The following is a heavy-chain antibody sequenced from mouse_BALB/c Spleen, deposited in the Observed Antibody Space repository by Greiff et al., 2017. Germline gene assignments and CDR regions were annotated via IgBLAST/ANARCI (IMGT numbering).Heavy chain of an antibody. D-gene: IGHD2-3*01. CDR1: GYAFTNYL. CDR2: INPGSGGT. J-gene: IGHJ2*01. Sequence: QVQLQQSGAELVRPGTSVKVSCKASGYAFTNYLIEWVKQRPGQGLEWIGVINPGSGGTNYNEKFKGKATLTADKSSSTAYMQLSSLTSDDSAVYFCARSGDGYYLDYWGQGTTLTVSS. V-gene: IGHV1-54*01. CDR3: ARSGDGYYLDY.